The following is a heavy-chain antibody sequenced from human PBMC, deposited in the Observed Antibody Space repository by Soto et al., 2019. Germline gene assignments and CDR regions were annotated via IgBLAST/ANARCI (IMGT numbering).Heavy chain of an antibody. V-gene: IGHV4-59*01. CDR1: GGSISSYY. Sequence: PSETLSLTCTVSGGSISSYYWSWIRQPPGKGLEWIGYIYYSGSTNHNPSLKSRVTISVDTSKNQFSLKLGSVTAADTAVYYCARIVVVVAAKDGYWFDPWGQGTLVTVSS. D-gene: IGHD2-15*01. J-gene: IGHJ5*02. CDR3: ARIVVVVAAKDGYWFDP. CDR2: IYYSGST.